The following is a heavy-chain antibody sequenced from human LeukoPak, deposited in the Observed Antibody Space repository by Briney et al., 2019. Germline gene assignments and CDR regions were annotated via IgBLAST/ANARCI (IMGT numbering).Heavy chain of an antibody. CDR3: ARGDDFSGDY. Sequence: PGGSLRLSCAASGFTLDDYAMHWVRQAPGKGLEWVSGISWNSGSIGYADSVKGRFTISRDNAKNSLYLQMNSLRVEDTAVYYCARGDDFSGDYWGQGTLVTVSS. D-gene: IGHD3/OR15-3a*01. CDR1: GFTLDDYA. CDR2: ISWNSGSI. V-gene: IGHV3-9*01. J-gene: IGHJ4*02.